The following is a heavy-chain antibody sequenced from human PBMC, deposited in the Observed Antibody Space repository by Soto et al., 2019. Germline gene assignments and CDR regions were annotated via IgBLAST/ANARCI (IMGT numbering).Heavy chain of an antibody. Sequence: GSLRLSCAASGFTFSSYSMNWVRQAPGKGLEWVSSISSSSSYIYYADSVKGRFTISRDNAKNSLYLQMNSLRAEDTAVYYCARDRTPPLLWFGELLHHKYNWFDPWGQRTLVTVSS. CDR2: ISSSSSYI. CDR1: GFTFSSYS. V-gene: IGHV3-21*01. D-gene: IGHD3-10*01. J-gene: IGHJ5*02. CDR3: ARDRTPPLLWFGELLHHKYNWFDP.